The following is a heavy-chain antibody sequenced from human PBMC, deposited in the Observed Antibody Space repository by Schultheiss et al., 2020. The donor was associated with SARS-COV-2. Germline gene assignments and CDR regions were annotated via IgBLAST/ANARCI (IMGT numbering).Heavy chain of an antibody. Sequence: GGSLRLSCAASGFTFSDYKMSWIRQAPGKGLEWVSYISSSSSYTNYADSVKGRFTISRDNAKNTLYLQMNSLRAEDTAVYYCAKDPITIFVDLNWFDPWGQGTLVTVSS. CDR1: GFTFSDYK. V-gene: IGHV3-11*06. CDR2: ISSSSSYT. D-gene: IGHD3-3*01. J-gene: IGHJ5*02. CDR3: AKDPITIFVDLNWFDP.